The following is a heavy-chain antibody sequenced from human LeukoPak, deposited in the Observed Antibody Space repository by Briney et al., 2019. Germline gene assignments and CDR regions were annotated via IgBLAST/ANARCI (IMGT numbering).Heavy chain of an antibody. J-gene: IGHJ4*02. D-gene: IGHD5-24*01. Sequence: ASVKVSCKASGYTFTGYYMHWVRQAPGQGLEWMGWINPNSGGTNYAQKFQGRVTMTRDTSISTAYMELSSLRSDDTAVYYCARDRRDGYNDFDYWGQGTLVTVSS. V-gene: IGHV1-2*02. CDR3: ARDRRDGYNDFDY. CDR1: GYTFTGYY. CDR2: INPNSGGT.